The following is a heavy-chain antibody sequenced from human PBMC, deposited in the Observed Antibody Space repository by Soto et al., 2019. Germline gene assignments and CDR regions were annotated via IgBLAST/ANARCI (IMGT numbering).Heavy chain of an antibody. D-gene: IGHD2-21*01. Sequence: ASVKVSCKASGYTFTSYGISWVRQAPGQGLEWMGWISAYNGNTNYSQKLQARDTMTTDTSTSTAYMGLRGVGSDDTALYNSARVHSTYSPNWFDPWGQGTLVTVSS. CDR3: ARVHSTYSPNWFDP. J-gene: IGHJ5*02. CDR1: GYTFTSYG. CDR2: ISAYNGNT. V-gene: IGHV1-18*04.